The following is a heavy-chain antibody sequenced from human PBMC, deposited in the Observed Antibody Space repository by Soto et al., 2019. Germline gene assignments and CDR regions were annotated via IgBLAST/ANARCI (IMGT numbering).Heavy chain of an antibody. J-gene: IGHJ3*02. D-gene: IGHD2-15*01. CDR2: ITADGGT. CDR3: APQVYCSGGSCQYDAFAI. CDR1: GFTVSSHA. Sequence: EVQVLESGGGLVQPGGSLRLSCEGSGFTVSSHAMTWIRQAPGKGPEWVSTITADGGTYYADSVKGRFARSRDRSXXTXXLRVNSLGAEDTAAYYRAPQVYCSGGSCQYDAFAIRGQGTMVTVSS. V-gene: IGHV3-23*01.